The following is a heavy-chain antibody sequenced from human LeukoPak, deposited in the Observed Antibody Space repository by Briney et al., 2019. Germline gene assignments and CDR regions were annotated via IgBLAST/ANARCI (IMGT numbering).Heavy chain of an antibody. CDR3: AKTKPVTGSAWLFDS. CDR1: GFTVSSNY. CDR2: LLGSGTST. J-gene: IGHJ4*02. V-gene: IGHV3-23*01. D-gene: IGHD6-19*01. Sequence: GGSLRLSCAASGFTVSSNYMSWVRQAPGKGLEWVSGLLGSGTSTYYADSVKGRFTISRDNSKNTLFLQMNSLRAEDTAVYSCAKTKPVTGSAWLFDSWGQGTLVTVSS.